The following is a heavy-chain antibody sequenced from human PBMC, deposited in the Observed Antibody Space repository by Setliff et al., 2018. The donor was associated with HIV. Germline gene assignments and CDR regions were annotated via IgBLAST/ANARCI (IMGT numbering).Heavy chain of an antibody. J-gene: IGHJ6*03. CDR3: ARAPTGYSSIWYRNGLTYYNYMYV. CDR1: GGSFSGYY. D-gene: IGHD6-13*01. V-gene: IGHV4-34*01. CDR2: INHSGST. Sequence: SETLSLTCAVYGGSFSGYYWTWIRQPPGKGLEWIGEINHSGSTNYNPSLKSRVTMSVDTSKNQFSLKLSSVTAADTAVFYCARAPTGYSSIWYRNGLTYYNYMYVWGKGTKVTVSS.